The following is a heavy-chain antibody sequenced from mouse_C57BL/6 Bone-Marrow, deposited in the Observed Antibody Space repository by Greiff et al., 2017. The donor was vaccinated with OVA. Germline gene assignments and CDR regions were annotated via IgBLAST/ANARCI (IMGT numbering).Heavy chain of an antibody. Sequence: QVQLQQPGAELVRPGTSVKLSCKASGYTFTSYWMHWVKQRPGQGLEWIGVIDPSDSYTNYNQKFKGKATLTVDTSSSTAYMQLSSLTSEDSAVYYCAPYDYDERYFDVWGTGTTVTVSS. D-gene: IGHD2-4*01. CDR1: GYTFTSYW. CDR3: APYDYDERYFDV. CDR2: IDPSDSYT. J-gene: IGHJ1*03. V-gene: IGHV1-59*01.